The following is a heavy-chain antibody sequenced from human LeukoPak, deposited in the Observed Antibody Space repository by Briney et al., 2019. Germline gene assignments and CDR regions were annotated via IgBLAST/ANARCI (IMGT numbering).Heavy chain of an antibody. J-gene: IGHJ4*02. CDR2: ISYDGSNK. CDR3: ARDPRQQLVLDY. CDR1: GFTFSSCA. D-gene: IGHD6-13*01. V-gene: IGHV3-30*04. Sequence: GGSLRLSCAASGFTFSSCAMHWVRQAPGKGLEWVAVISYDGSNKYYADSVKGRFTISRDNSKNTLYLQMNSLRAEDTAVYYCARDPRQQLVLDYWGQGTLVTVSS.